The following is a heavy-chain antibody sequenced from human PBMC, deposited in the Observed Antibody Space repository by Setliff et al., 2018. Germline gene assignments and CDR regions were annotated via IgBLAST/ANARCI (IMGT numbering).Heavy chain of an antibody. V-gene: IGHV4-38-2*02. CDR1: GYSISSGFS. Sequence: PSETLSLTCAVSGYSISSGFSWVWIRQSPGKGLEWIGRILFSGDTYYNPSLNSRVTMSADTSKNQFSLNLSSVTAADTAVYYCARDNRARHYMDVWGKGTTVTVSS. CDR3: ARDNRARHYMDV. CDR2: ILFSGDT. J-gene: IGHJ6*03. D-gene: IGHD3-10*01.